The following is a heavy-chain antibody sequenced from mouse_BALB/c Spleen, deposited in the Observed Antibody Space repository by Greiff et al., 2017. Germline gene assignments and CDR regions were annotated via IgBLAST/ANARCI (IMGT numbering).Heavy chain of an antibody. CDR3: ARDGNYVMDY. J-gene: IGHJ4*01. V-gene: IGHV5-17*02. D-gene: IGHD2-1*01. CDR1: GFTFSSFG. CDR2: ISSGSSTI. Sequence: DVKLVESGGGLVQPGGSRKLSCAASGFTFSSFGMHWVRQAPEKGLEWVAYISSGSSTIYYADTVKGRFTISRDNPKNTLFLQMTSLRSEDTAMYYCARDGNYVMDYWGQGTSVTVSS.